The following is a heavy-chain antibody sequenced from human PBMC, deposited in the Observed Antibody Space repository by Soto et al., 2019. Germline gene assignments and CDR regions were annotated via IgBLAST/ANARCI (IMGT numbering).Heavy chain of an antibody. J-gene: IGHJ4*02. CDR3: ARGSGIVALPGELEDVNYDF. D-gene: IGHD1-1*01. CDR1: GQSFSSHS. CDR2: VSESGST. V-gene: IGHV4-34*01. Sequence: QVQLQQWGAGLVKPSETLSLSCAVYGQSFSSHSWAWIRQPPGKGLEWIGEVSESGSTYYNPSLTSRFTISTDASMNQFSLQLSSGTAADTAAYFCARGSGIVALPGELEDVNYDFWCQGTLVNVSS.